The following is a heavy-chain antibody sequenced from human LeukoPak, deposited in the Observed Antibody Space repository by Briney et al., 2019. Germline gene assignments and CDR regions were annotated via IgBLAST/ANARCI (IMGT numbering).Heavy chain of an antibody. D-gene: IGHD3-16*02. CDR2: ISSSSSTI. Sequence: GGSLRLSCAASGFTFSSYSMNWVRQAPGKGLEWVSYISSSSSTIYYADSVKGRFTISRDNAKNSLYLQMNSLRAEDTVVYYCARAHHRRVYDYVWGSYPYWGQGTLVTVSS. CDR1: GFTFSSYS. CDR3: ARAHHRRVYDYVWGSYPY. V-gene: IGHV3-48*01. J-gene: IGHJ4*02.